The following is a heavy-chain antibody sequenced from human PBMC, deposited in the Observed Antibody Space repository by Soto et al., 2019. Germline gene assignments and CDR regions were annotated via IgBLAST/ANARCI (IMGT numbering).Heavy chain of an antibody. CDR1: GCSISIGGYY. J-gene: IGHJ6*02. Sequence: PSETLSLTCAVYGCSISIGGYYWSWILQHPGKGLEWIGYIYYSGSTYYNPSLKSRVTISVDTSKNQFSLKLSSVTAADTAVYYCAREGSPHGLYYYYGMDVWGQGTTVTVSS. CDR2: IYYSGST. CDR3: AREGSPHGLYYYYGMDV. V-gene: IGHV4-31*11.